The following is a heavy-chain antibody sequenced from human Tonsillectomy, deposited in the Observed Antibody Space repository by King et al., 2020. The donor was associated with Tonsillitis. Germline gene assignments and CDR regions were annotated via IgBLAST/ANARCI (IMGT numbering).Heavy chain of an antibody. Sequence: QLVQSGAEVKKPGASVKVSCKTSGYTFNNYAINWGRQAPGQGLEWMGWINAYNGNTNYEQKFQGRVTMTTDTSTSTAYMEVGSLRFDDTAVYFCARVGYNSYFDFWGQGTLVTVSS. CDR3: ARVGYNSYFDF. D-gene: IGHD1-1*01. V-gene: IGHV1-18*01. CDR1: GYTFNNYA. J-gene: IGHJ4*02. CDR2: INAYNGNT.